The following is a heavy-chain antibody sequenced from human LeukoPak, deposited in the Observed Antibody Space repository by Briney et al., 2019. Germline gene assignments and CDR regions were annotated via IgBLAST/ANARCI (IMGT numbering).Heavy chain of an antibody. J-gene: IGHJ5*02. D-gene: IGHD2-15*01. Sequence: GASVKVSCKASGGTFSNFGISWVREAPGQGLDWVGNIIPIFGASNYARDFQGRVTITTDESKTTAYLELSSVRSEDTAVYYCARDSRYWRDGSCYGKWFDPWGQGTLVTVSS. CDR3: ARDSRYWRDGSCYGKWFDP. CDR2: IIPIFGAS. CDR1: GGTFSNFG. V-gene: IGHV1-69*05.